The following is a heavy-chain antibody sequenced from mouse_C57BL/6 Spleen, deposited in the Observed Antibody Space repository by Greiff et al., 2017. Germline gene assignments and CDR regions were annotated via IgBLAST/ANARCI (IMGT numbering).Heavy chain of an antibody. V-gene: IGHV1-64*01. CDR2: LHPNSGST. Sequence: QVQLQQPGAELVKPGASVKLSCKASGYTFTSYWMHWVKQRPGKGLEWIGMLHPNSGSTNYNEKFKSKATLTVDKSSSTAYMQLSSLTSADSAVYYCARICYDYPWFAYWGQGTLVTVSA. J-gene: IGHJ3*01. D-gene: IGHD2-4*01. CDR1: GYTFTSYW. CDR3: ARICYDYPWFAY.